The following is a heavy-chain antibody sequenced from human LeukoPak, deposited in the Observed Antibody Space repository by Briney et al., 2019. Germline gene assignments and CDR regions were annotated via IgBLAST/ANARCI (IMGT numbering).Heavy chain of an antibody. CDR1: GFTFSSFA. CDR3: AKDWGAVGATDY. V-gene: IGHV3-23*01. D-gene: IGHD1-26*01. CDR2: ITGSGGTT. Sequence: HPGGSLRLSCAASGFTFSSFAMNWFRQAPGKGLEWVSIITGSGGTTYYPDSVKGRFTISRDNSKNTLYLQMNSLRAEDTAIYYCAKDWGAVGATDYWGQGTLVTVSS. J-gene: IGHJ4*02.